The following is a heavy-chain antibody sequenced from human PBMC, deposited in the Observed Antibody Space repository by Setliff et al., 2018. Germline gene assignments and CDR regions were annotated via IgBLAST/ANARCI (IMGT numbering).Heavy chain of an antibody. V-gene: IGHV4-4*07. CDR3: VREGRNYYNGIDV. J-gene: IGHJ6*02. CDR1: GVSISSYF. CDR2: IQVGGTS. D-gene: IGHD3-10*01. Sequence: SETLSLTCTVSGVSISSYFWSWLRQPAGKGLECIGRIQVGGTSTYNPSLKSRVATSVDTSKNQFSLRLTHVTAADTAVYYCVREGRNYYNGIDVWGQGTTVTVSS.